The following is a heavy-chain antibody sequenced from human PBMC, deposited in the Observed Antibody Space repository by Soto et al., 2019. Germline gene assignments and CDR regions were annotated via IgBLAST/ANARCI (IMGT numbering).Heavy chain of an antibody. CDR2: MYHSGST. D-gene: IGHD4-17*01. J-gene: IGHJ4*02. CDR3: ARAMTKATTFDY. Sequence: SETLSLTCTVSGGSISSGGYSWSWIRQPPGKGLEWIGYMYHSGSTYYNPSLKSRVTISIDRSKNQFSLKLSSVTAADTAVYYCARAMTKATTFDYGVQGPLVTSPQ. CDR1: GGSISSGGYS. V-gene: IGHV4-30-2*01.